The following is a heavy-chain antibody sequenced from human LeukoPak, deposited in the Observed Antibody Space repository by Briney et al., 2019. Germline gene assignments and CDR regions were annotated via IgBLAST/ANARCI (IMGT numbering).Heavy chain of an antibody. D-gene: IGHD6-13*01. CDR1: GGTFSSYA. CDR2: IIPIFGTA. CDR3: ARDLPYGYSSSWYIDAFDI. V-gene: IGHV1-69*01. Sequence: SVKVSCKASGGTFSSYAISWVRQAPGQGLEWMGGIIPIFGTANYAQKFQGRVTITADESTSTAYMELSSLRSEDTAVYYCARDLPYGYSSSWYIDAFDIWCQGTMVTVSS. J-gene: IGHJ3*02.